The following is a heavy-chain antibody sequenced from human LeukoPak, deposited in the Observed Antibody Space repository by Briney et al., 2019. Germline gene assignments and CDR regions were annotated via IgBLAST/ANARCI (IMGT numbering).Heavy chain of an antibody. Sequence: GGSLRLSCAASGFTFSSYGMSWVRQAPGKGLEWVSFIYSDNTHYSDSVKGRFTISRDNSKNTLYLQMNSLRAEDTAVYYCARRAGAYSHPYDYWGQGTLVTVSS. V-gene: IGHV3-53*01. CDR1: GFTFSSYG. D-gene: IGHD4/OR15-4a*01. J-gene: IGHJ4*02. CDR3: ARRAGAYSHPYDY. CDR2: IYSDNT.